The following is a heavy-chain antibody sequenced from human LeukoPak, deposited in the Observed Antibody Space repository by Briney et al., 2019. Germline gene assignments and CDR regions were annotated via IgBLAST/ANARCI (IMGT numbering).Heavy chain of an antibody. CDR3: AKDSDGNCFDY. CDR2: INPGSGST. Sequence: GASVKVSCKASGFTFTSYSMHWVRQARGQRLEWMGWINPGSGSTNYAQKFQERVTITRDTSTSTAYMELSRLRSEDTAVYYCAKDSDGNCFDYWGQGTLVTVSS. D-gene: IGHD5-24*01. J-gene: IGHJ4*02. CDR1: GFTFTSYS. V-gene: IGHV1-46*03.